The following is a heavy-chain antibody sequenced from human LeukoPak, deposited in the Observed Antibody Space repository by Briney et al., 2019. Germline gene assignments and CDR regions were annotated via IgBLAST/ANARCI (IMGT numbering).Heavy chain of an antibody. J-gene: IGHJ4*02. CDR1: GFTFSSYS. V-gene: IGHV3-48*02. D-gene: IGHD1-26*01. CDR2: ISSSSSTI. CDR3: ARTPSGSYSRFDY. Sequence: PGGSLRLSCAASGFTFSSYSMNWVRQAPGKGLEWVSYISSSSSTIYYADSVKGQFTISRDNAKNSLYLQMNSLRDEDTAVYYCARTPSGSYSRFDYWGQGTLVTVSS.